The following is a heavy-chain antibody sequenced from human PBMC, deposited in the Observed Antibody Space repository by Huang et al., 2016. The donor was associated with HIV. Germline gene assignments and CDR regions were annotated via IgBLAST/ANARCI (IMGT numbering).Heavy chain of an antibody. D-gene: IGHD3-3*01. Sequence: EVQLLESGGGLVQPGGSLRLSCAASGFPFNSYAMSWVRQAPGKGLEWVSAISGRGGKTYYADSGKDRFTISRDNSKNTLFLQMSGRRAEDTAVYYCSRDDFWSGYSDYYGLDVWGQGTTVTVSS. CDR3: SRDDFWSGYSDYYGLDV. V-gene: IGHV3-23*01. CDR1: GFPFNSYA. J-gene: IGHJ6*02. CDR2: ISGRGGKT.